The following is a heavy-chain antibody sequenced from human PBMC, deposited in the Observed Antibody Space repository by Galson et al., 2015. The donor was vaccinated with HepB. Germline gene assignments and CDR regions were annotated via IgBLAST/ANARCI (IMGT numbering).Heavy chain of an antibody. Sequence: SLRLSCAASGFTFSSLGMTWVRQAPGKGLECVSAIGVNAGSTDYADSVKGRFTISRDNSKNMLYLQMNNLRAEDTAVYYCAKGTTNIDYWGQGTPVTVPS. V-gene: IGHV3-23*01. CDR2: IGVNAGST. J-gene: IGHJ4*02. CDR1: GFTFSSLG. D-gene: IGHD1-1*01. CDR3: AKGTTNIDY.